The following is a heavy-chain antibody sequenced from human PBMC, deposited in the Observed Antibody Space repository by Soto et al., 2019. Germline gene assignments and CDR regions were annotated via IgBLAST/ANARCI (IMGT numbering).Heavy chain of an antibody. Sequence: ASVKVSCKASGYTFTSYGISWVRQAPGQGLEWMGWISAYNGNTNYAQKLQGRVTMTTDTSTSTAYMELRSLGSDDTAVYYCARAEGGYCSSTSCYPDWGQGTLVTVSS. CDR1: GYTFTSYG. CDR3: ARAEGGYCSSTSCYPD. D-gene: IGHD2-2*01. V-gene: IGHV1-18*01. CDR2: ISAYNGNT. J-gene: IGHJ4*02.